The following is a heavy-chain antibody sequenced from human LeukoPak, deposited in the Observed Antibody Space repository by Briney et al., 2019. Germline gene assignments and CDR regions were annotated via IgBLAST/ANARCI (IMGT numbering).Heavy chain of an antibody. J-gene: IGHJ6*03. CDR1: GYSFTNFD. CDR2: MNPNSGNK. V-gene: IGHV1-8*01. D-gene: IGHD6-19*01. Sequence: ASVKVSCKASGYSFTNFDINWVRQATGQGLEWMGWMNPNSGNKGYAQKFQGRVTMTMNTSITTAYMELSSLRSEDTAVYYCARGPQWRGDYYYMDVWGRGTTVTVSS. CDR3: ARGPQWRGDYYYMDV.